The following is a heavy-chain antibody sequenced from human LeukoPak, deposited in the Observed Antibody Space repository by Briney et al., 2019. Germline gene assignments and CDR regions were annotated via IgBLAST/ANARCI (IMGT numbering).Heavy chain of an antibody. Sequence: GESPKISCKGSGYSFTSYWIGWVRQMPGKGLEWMGIIYPGDSDTRYSPSFQGQVTISADKSISTAYLQWSSLKASDTAMYYCARQRIIAVAGNDAFDIWGQGTMVTVSS. V-gene: IGHV5-51*01. D-gene: IGHD6-19*01. CDR2: IYPGDSDT. CDR3: ARQRIIAVAGNDAFDI. J-gene: IGHJ3*02. CDR1: GYSFTSYW.